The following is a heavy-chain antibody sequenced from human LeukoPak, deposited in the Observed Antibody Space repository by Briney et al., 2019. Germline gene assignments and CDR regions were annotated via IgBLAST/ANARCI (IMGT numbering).Heavy chain of an antibody. CDR1: GGSISSSSHY. D-gene: IGHD3-9*01. CDR2: IHYSGST. Sequence: PSETLSLTCTVSGGSISSSSHYWGWIRQPPGKGLEWIGCIHYSGSTNYNPSLKSRVTISVDTSKNQFSLKLSSVTAADTAVYYCARGGKYYDILTGPRGLYYFDYWGQGTLVTVSS. J-gene: IGHJ4*02. CDR3: ARGGKYYDILTGPRGLYYFDY. V-gene: IGHV4-39*07.